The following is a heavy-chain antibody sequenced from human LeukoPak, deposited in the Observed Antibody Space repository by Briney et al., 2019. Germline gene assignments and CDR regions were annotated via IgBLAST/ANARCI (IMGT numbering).Heavy chain of an antibody. CDR1: GGPISSGGYY. V-gene: IGHV4-30-2*01. D-gene: IGHD6-13*01. Sequence: SETLSLTCTVSGGPISSGGYYWSWIRQPPGKGLEWIGNIYHSGSTYYNPSLESRVTISVDRSKNQFSLKLSSVTAADTAVYYCARCGASSKNAFDIWGQGTMVTVSS. CDR2: IYHSGST. CDR3: ARCGASSKNAFDI. J-gene: IGHJ3*02.